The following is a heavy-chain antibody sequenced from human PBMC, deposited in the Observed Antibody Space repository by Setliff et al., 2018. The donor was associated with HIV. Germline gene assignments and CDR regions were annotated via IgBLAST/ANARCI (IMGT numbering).Heavy chain of an antibody. Sequence: PSETLSLTCTIYGGSFSGNHWRWIRQSPGNGLAWIGEVLYNGGTRYNPSLENRDSMSVDTSKNQFSLKLLSVTAADTAVYYCRVWILGDTSDIWGQGALVTVSS. J-gene: IGHJ4*02. CDR2: VLYNGGT. D-gene: IGHD3-16*01. CDR3: RVWILGDTSDI. V-gene: IGHV4-34*12. CDR1: GGSFSGNH.